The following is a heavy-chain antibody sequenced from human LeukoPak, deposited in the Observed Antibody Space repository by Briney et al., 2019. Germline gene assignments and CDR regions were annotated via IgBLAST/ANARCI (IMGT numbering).Heavy chain of an antibody. V-gene: IGHV4-39*01. CDR1: GGSISSSNYY. Sequence: PSETLSLTCTVSGGSISSSNYYWGWIRQPPGKGLEWIGSIYYSGSTHYNPSLKSRATISVDTSKNQFSLKLSSVTAADTAVYYCARNESVVVVAPATLRYNYFDPWGQGTLVTVSS. D-gene: IGHD2-15*01. J-gene: IGHJ5*02. CDR3: ARNESVVVVAPATLRYNYFDP. CDR2: IYYSGST.